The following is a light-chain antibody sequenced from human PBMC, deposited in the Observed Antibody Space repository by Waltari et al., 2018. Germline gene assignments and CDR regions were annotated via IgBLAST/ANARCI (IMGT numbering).Light chain of an antibody. V-gene: IGLV1-47*01. CDR2: MNK. Sequence: QSVLTQPPSASGSPGQRVTLSCSGSRSTTGSNHVSVYQQPPGTAPKLLNYMNKQRPSGVPDRFSGSKSGSSASLAISGRRSEDEADYYCAAWDDSLSGVVFGGGTKLTVL. CDR3: AAWDDSLSGVV. J-gene: IGLJ2*01. CDR1: RSTTGSNH.